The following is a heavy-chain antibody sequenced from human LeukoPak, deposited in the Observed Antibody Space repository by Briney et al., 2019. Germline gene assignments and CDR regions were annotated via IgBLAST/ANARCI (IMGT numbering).Heavy chain of an antibody. CDR2: IYHSGST. D-gene: IGHD3-9*01. CDR1: GGSISSSNW. CDR3: GRAEHDWGSDY. V-gene: IGHV4-4*02. J-gene: IGHJ4*02. Sequence: PSETLSLTCAVSGGSISSSNWWSWVRQPPGKGLEWIGEIYHSGSTNYNPSLKSRVTISVDKSKNQFSLKLSSVTPEDTAVYFCGRAEHDWGSDYWGQGTLVTVSS.